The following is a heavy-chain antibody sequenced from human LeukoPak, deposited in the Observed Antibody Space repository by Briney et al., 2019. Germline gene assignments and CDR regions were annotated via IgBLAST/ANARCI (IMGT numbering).Heavy chain of an antibody. D-gene: IGHD1-20*01. CDR2: INPNSGGT. CDR1: GYTFTGYY. V-gene: IGHV1-2*02. CDR3: ARDRLTLYYYGMDV. Sequence: ASVKASCKASGYTFTGYYMHWVRQAPGQGLEWMGWINPNSGGTNYAQKFQGRVTMTRDTSISTAYMELSRLRSDDTAVYYCARDRLTLYYYGMDVWGQGTTVTVSS. J-gene: IGHJ6*02.